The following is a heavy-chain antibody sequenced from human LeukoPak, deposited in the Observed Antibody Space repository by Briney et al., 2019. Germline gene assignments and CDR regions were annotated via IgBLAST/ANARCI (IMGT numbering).Heavy chain of an antibody. V-gene: IGHV3-30*04. CDR3: ARAFTPGIRKALWIGDSL. CDR2: VSAHGLDK. CDR1: GFTFSGSA. Sequence: GGSLTLSCAVSGFTFSGSAMHWVSQAPGKGLEWLAVVSAHGLDKFYASSVRGRFTISKDTSKNTLSLKMNSLRSDDSGVYYCARAFTPGIRKALWIGDSLWDQGTLVTVSS. D-gene: IGHD3-10*01. J-gene: IGHJ4*02.